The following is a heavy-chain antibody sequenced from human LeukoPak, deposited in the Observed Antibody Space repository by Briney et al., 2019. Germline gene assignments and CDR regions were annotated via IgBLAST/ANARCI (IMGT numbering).Heavy chain of an antibody. CDR3: ARDLRYCSSTSCYILVYYGMDV. V-gene: IGHV3-30-3*01. CDR2: ISYDGSNK. Sequence: PGKSLRLSCAASGFTFSSYAMHWVRQAPGRGLEWVAVISYDGSNKYYADSVKGRFTISRDNSKNTLYLQMNSLRAEDTAVYYCARDLRYCSSTSCYILVYYGMDVWGQGTTVTVSS. CDR1: GFTFSSYA. J-gene: IGHJ6*02. D-gene: IGHD2-2*02.